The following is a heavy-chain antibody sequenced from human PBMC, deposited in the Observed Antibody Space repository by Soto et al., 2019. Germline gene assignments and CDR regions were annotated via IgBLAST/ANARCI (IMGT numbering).Heavy chain of an antibody. V-gene: IGHV4-30-2*03. J-gene: IGHJ4*02. D-gene: IGHD6-19*01. Sequence: SETLSLTCNVSGVSISSGGYSWSWIRQPPGKGLEWIRYIYHSGNTYYNPPLKSRLTLFVDTSKNQFSLMLSSVTAADTAVYYCVRHAQWLIRAYWGQGSLVTVSS. CDR3: VRHAQWLIRAY. CDR2: IYHSGNT. CDR1: GVSISSGGYS.